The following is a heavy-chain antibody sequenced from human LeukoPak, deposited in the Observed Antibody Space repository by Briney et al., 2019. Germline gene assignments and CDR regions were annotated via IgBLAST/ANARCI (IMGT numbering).Heavy chain of an antibody. CDR1: GFTFSDYY. J-gene: IGHJ4*02. CDR2: ISSSGSTI. Sequence: GGSLRLSCAASGFTFSDYYMSWIRQAPGKGLEWVSYISSSGSTIYYADSVKGRFTISRDNAKNSLYLQMNSLRAEDTALYYCAKDISTIAVAGKGYFDYWGQGTLVTVSS. D-gene: IGHD6-19*01. V-gene: IGHV3-11*01. CDR3: AKDISTIAVAGKGYFDY.